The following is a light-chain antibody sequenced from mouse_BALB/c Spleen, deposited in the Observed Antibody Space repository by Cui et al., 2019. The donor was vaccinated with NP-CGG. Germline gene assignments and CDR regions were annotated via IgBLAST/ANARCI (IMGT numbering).Light chain of an antibody. V-gene: IGLV1*01. CDR1: TGAVTTSNY. Sequence: QAVLTQESALTTSPGETVTVTCRSSTGAVTTSNYANWVQEKPDHLFTGLIGGTNNRAPGVPARFSGSLIGDKAALTITGAQTEDEAIYFCALWYSNHWVFDGGTKLTVL. CDR3: ALWYSNHWV. J-gene: IGLJ1*01. CDR2: GTN.